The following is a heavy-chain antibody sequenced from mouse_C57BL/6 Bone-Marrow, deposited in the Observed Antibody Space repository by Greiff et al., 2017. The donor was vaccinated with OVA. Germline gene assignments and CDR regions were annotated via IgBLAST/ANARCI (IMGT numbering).Heavy chain of an antibody. CDR2: IHPNSGST. CDR1: GYTFTSYW. D-gene: IGHD2-5*01. Sequence: QVQLQQPGAELVKPGASVKLSCKASGYTFTSYWMHWVKQRPGQGLEWIGMIHPNSGSTNYNEKFKSKATLTVDKSSSTAYMQLSSLTSEDSAVYYCARYSKSAWFAYWGQGTLVTVSA. V-gene: IGHV1-64*01. J-gene: IGHJ3*01. CDR3: ARYSKSAWFAY.